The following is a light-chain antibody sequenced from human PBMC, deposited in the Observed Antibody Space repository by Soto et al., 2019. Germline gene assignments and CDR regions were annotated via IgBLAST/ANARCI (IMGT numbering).Light chain of an antibody. V-gene: IGKV3-15*01. CDR3: QQYRDWPLT. Sequence: IVMTHAPDTLSLSAGEVATLSFRVIHSISSNLAWYQQKPGQAPRLLIYGASTRATGIPARFSGSGSATEFTLTISSLQSDDFAVYSCQQYRDWPLTFGGGTKVDIK. J-gene: IGKJ4*01. CDR1: HSISSN. CDR2: GAS.